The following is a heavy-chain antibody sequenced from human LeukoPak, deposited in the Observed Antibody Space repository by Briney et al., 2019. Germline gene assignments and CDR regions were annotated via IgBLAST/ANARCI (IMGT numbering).Heavy chain of an antibody. CDR2: ISSSSSYI. CDR1: GFTFSSCS. D-gene: IGHD3-10*01. J-gene: IGHJ4*02. CDR3: ARIAYGLDY. V-gene: IGHV3-21*01. Sequence: GGSLRLSCAASGFTFSSCSMNWVRQAPGKGLEWVSSISSSSSYIYCADSVKGRFTISRDNAKNSLYLQMTSLRAEDTAVYYCARIAYGLDYWGQGTLVTVSS.